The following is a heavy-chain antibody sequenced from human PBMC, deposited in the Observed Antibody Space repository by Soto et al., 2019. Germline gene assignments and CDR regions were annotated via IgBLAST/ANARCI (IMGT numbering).Heavy chain of an antibody. CDR2: MNPKSGNT. J-gene: IGHJ3*02. V-gene: IGHV1-8*01. D-gene: IGHD6-19*01. Sequence: GASVKVSCNASGYTFTSNDINLLRQATGQGLEWMGWMNPKSGNTGNAQKFQGRVTTTRNTSISTAYMDLSSLRSEDTAVYYCARDVPTLVAVAGTIAFDIWGQGTMVTVSS. CDR1: GYTFTSND. CDR3: ARDVPTLVAVAGTIAFDI.